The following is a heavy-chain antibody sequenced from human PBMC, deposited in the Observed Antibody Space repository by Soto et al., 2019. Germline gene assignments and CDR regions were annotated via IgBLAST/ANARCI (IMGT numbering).Heavy chain of an antibody. CDR3: ARVWTYSSSWYEYYYYYGMDV. CDR2: ISAYNGNT. CDR1: GYTFTSYG. Sequence: PGPSVKVSCKASGYTFTSYGISWVRQAPGQGLEWMGWISAYNGNTNYAQKLQGRVTMTTDTSTSTAYMELRSLRSDDTAVYYCARVWTYSSSWYEYYYYYGMDVWGRGTTVTVSS. V-gene: IGHV1-18*04. D-gene: IGHD6-13*01. J-gene: IGHJ6*02.